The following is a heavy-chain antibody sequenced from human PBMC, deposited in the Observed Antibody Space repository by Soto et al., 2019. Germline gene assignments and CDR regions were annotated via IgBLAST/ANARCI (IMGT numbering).Heavy chain of an antibody. CDR2: IYHSGST. Sequence: SETLSLTCAVSGGSISSSNWWSWVRQPPGKGLEWIGEIYHSGSTNYNPSLKSRVTISVDKSKNQFSLKLSSVTAADTAVYYCARVEEQQLVVNAFDIWGQGTMVTVSS. J-gene: IGHJ3*02. V-gene: IGHV4-4*02. D-gene: IGHD6-13*01. CDR3: ARVEEQQLVVNAFDI. CDR1: GGSISSSNW.